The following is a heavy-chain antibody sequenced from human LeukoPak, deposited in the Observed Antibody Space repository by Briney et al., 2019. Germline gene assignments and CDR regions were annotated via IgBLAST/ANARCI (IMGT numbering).Heavy chain of an antibody. D-gene: IGHD6-19*01. J-gene: IGHJ5*02. Sequence: PGGSLRLSCAASGFTVSSNYMSWVRQAPGKGLEWVSVIYSGGSTYYADSVKGRFTISRDNSKNTLYLQMNSLRAEDTAVYYCAREVAGASWFDPWGQGTLVTVSS. CDR2: IYSGGST. V-gene: IGHV3-53*01. CDR1: GFTVSSNY. CDR3: AREVAGASWFDP.